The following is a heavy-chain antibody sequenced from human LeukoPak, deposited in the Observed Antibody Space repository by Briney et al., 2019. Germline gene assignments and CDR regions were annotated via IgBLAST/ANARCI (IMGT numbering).Heavy chain of an antibody. J-gene: IGHJ4*02. Sequence: SETLSLTCAVSGGSISSGGYSWSWIRQPPGKGLEWIGYIYHSGSTYYNPSLKSRVTISVDRSKNQFSLKLSSVTAADTAVYYCARGTDFWSGYYDYWGQGTLVTVSS. CDR1: GGSISSGGYS. CDR3: ARGTDFWSGYYDY. D-gene: IGHD3-3*01. V-gene: IGHV4-30-2*01. CDR2: IYHSGST.